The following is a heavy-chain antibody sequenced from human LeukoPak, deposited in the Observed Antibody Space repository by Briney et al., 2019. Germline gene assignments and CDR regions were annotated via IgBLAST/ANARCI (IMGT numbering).Heavy chain of an antibody. J-gene: IGHJ4*02. D-gene: IGHD1-7*01. V-gene: IGHV3-20*04. CDR1: GFTFDDYG. CDR3: ARDRSYNWNYGVFDY. CDR2: INWNGGST. Sequence: GGSLRLSCAASGFTFDDYGMSWVRQAPGKGLEWVSGINWNGGSTGYADSVKGRFTISRDNAKNSLYLQMNSLRAEDTAVYYCARDRSYNWNYGVFDYWGQGTLVTVSS.